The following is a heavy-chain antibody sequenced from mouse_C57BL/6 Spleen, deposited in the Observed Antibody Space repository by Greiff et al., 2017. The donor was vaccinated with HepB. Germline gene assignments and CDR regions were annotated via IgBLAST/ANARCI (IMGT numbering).Heavy chain of an antibody. Sequence: EVKLQESGPVLVKPGPSVKISCKASGFTFTDYYMHWVKQSHGKSLEWIGLVYPYNGGTSYNQKFKGKATLTVDTSSSTAYMELNSLTSEDSAVYYCARSHYSNYAWYFDVWGTGTTVTVSS. J-gene: IGHJ1*03. D-gene: IGHD2-5*01. V-gene: IGHV1-36*01. CDR3: ARSHYSNYAWYFDV. CDR2: VYPYNGGT. CDR1: GFTFTDYY.